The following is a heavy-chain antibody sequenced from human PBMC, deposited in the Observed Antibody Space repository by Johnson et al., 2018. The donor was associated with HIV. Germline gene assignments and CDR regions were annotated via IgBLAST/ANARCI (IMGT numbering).Heavy chain of an antibody. V-gene: IGHV3-NL1*01. CDR3: AKIGDTAMVTGAFDI. Sequence: QVQLVESGGGVVQPGRSLRLSCAASGFTFSSYAMHWVRQAPGKGLEWVSGINWNGGSTGYADSVKGRFTISRDNSKNTLYLQMNSLRAEYTAVYYCAKIGDTAMVTGAFDIWGQGTMVTVSS. D-gene: IGHD5-18*01. J-gene: IGHJ3*02. CDR1: GFTFSSYA. CDR2: INWNGGST.